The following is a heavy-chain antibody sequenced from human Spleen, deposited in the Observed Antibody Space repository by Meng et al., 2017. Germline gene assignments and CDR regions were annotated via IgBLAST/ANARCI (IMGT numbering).Heavy chain of an antibody. J-gene: IGHJ4*02. CDR2: INHSGST. D-gene: IGHD4-11*01. V-gene: IGHV4-34*01. Sequence: VQLQQGGAGLLNPSETLYLTCAVYGGSFSDDYWSWIRQPPGKGLEWIGEINHSGSTNYNPSLESRATISVDTSQNNLSLKLSSVTAADSAVYYCARGPTTMAHDFDYWGQGTLVTVFS. CDR1: GGSFSDDY. CDR3: ARGPTTMAHDFDY.